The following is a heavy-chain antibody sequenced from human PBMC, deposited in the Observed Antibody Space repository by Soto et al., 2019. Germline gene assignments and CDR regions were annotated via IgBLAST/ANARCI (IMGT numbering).Heavy chain of an antibody. CDR2: INPNSGNI. V-gene: IGHV1-8*01. D-gene: IGHD3-10*01. CDR1: ENPSTTYD. Sequence: GXSVKVSGNPPENPSTTYDCTWVRQATGHGLGWMGWINPNSGNIGYAQRFQGRVTMTRDTAIRTAYMEVSRLRSDDTAVYYCATGRSSGTYYLLDSCGQRTLVTVSS. J-gene: IGHJ4*02. CDR3: ATGRSSGTYYLLDS.